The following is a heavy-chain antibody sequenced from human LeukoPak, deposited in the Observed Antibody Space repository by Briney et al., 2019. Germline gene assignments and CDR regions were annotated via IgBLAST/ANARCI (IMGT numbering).Heavy chain of an antibody. CDR2: ISSSSSYI. CDR3: ARGYGPGSYCRAFDI. CDR1: GFTFSSYS. J-gene: IGHJ3*02. D-gene: IGHD3-10*01. V-gene: IGHV3-21*01. Sequence: PGGSLRLSCAASGFTFSSYSMNWVRQAPGKGLEWVSSISSSSSYIYYADSVKGRFTISRDNAKNSLNLQMNSLRAEDTAVYYCARGYGPGSYCRAFDIWGQGTMVTVSS.